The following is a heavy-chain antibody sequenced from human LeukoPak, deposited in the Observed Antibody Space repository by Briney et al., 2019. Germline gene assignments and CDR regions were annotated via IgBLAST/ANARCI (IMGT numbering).Heavy chain of an antibody. CDR1: RYTFSNYA. CDR2: ISAYNGNT. V-gene: IGHV1-18*01. J-gene: IGHJ3*02. Sequence: ASLRVSSKPSRYTFSNYAMNGVRQAPGQGLEWVGWISAYNGNTERAQKFQGRVTVAPDASTSTAYVELRSLTSDDTAVYFCASGGSSRRRGDDAFDIWGEGTMVTVSS. CDR3: ASGGSSRRRGDDAFDI. D-gene: IGHD2-15*01.